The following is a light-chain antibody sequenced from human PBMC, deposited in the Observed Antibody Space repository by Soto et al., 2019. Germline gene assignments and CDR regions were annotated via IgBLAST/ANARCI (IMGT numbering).Light chain of an antibody. J-gene: IGKJ2*01. Sequence: EIVLTQSPCTLPLSPGERATLSCRASQSVSGNYLAWYQQKPGQAPRLLIYGASRGAAGIPDRFSGSGSGTDFTLTISRLEPEDFAVYFCQQYGRSPMFTFGQGTKVDIK. V-gene: IGKV3-20*01. CDR1: QSVSGNY. CDR2: GAS. CDR3: QQYGRSPMFT.